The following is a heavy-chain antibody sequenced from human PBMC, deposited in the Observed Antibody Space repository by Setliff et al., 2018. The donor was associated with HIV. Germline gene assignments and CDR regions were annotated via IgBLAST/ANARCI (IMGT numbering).Heavy chain of an antibody. Sequence: SETLSLTCAVSGYSISGGYYWGWIRQPPGKGLEWIGSIYHSGTTYYNPSLKSRVTISLDTSKNQFSLKLSSVTASNTAVFYCARQGDPVYGGSSGVFDCWGQGTLVTVSS. CDR2: IYHSGTT. J-gene: IGHJ4*02. CDR1: GYSISGGYY. CDR3: ARQGDPVYGGSSGVFDC. D-gene: IGHD2-15*01. V-gene: IGHV4-38-2*01.